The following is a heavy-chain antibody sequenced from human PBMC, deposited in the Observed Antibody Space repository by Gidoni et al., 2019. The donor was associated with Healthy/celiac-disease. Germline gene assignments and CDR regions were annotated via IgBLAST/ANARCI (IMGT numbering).Heavy chain of an antibody. CDR2: INSDGSST. V-gene: IGHV3-74*01. CDR1: GFTFSSYW. Sequence: EVQLVESGGGLVQPGGSLRLSCAASGFTFSSYWMHWVRQAPGKGLVWVSRINSDGSSTSYADSVKGRFTISRDNAKNTLYLQMNSLRAEDTAVYYCAREPSTYYYGSGIHTFDPWGQGTLVTVSS. J-gene: IGHJ5*02. D-gene: IGHD3-10*01. CDR3: AREPSTYYYGSGIHTFDP.